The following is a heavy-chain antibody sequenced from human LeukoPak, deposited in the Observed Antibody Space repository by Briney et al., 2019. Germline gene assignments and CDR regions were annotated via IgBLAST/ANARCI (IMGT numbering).Heavy chain of an antibody. Sequence: PGGSLRLSCAASGFTFSSYAMHWVRQAPGKGLEWVAVISYDGSNKYYADSVKGRFTISRDNSKNTLYLQMNSLRAEDTAVYYCARGPAEPYGDPTPGFDYWGQGTLVTVSS. CDR3: ARGPAEPYGDPTPGFDY. CDR2: ISYDGSNK. CDR1: GFTFSSYA. V-gene: IGHV3-30-3*01. J-gene: IGHJ4*02. D-gene: IGHD1-26*01.